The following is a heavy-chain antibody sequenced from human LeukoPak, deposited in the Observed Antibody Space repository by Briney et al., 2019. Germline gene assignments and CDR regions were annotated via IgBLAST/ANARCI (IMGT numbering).Heavy chain of an antibody. D-gene: IGHD5-18*01. CDR1: GGSFSGYY. J-gene: IGHJ6*02. Sequence: SETLPLTCAVYGGSFSGYYWSWIRQPPGKGLEWIGEINHSGSTNYNPSLKSRVTISVDTSKNQFSLKLSSVTAADTAVYYCARVRYSYGYNYYYGMDVWGQGTTVTVS. CDR3: ARVRYSYGYNYYYGMDV. V-gene: IGHV4-34*01. CDR2: INHSGST.